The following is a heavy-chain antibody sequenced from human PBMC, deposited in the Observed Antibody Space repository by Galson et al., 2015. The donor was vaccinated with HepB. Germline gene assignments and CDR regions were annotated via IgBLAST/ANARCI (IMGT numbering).Heavy chain of an antibody. CDR2: ISADNGNI. V-gene: IGHV1-18*01. J-gene: IGHJ6*02. CDR1: GYTFTRFG. Sequence: SVKVSCKASGYTFTRFGISWVRQAPGQGLEWMGGISADNGNIKYAQKFRGRVTMTTDTSTSTAYMGLGSLRSDDTAVYFCASEPRTFFGGHHYGLDVCGQGTMVTVSS. D-gene: IGHD4-23*01. CDR3: ASEPRTFFGGHHYGLDV.